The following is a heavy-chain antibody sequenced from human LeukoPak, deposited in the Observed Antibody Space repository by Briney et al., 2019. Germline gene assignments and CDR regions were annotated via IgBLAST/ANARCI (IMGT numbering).Heavy chain of an antibody. CDR3: AKDMAIAAAGTGGSAFDY. D-gene: IGHD6-13*01. CDR2: ISGSGINT. Sequence: GGSLRLSCAASGFTFSSYGMNWIRQAPGKGLEWVSAISGSGINTYYADSVKGRFTISRDNSKNTLYLQMNSLRAEDTALYYCAKDMAIAAAGTGGSAFDYWGQGTLVTVSS. J-gene: IGHJ4*02. CDR1: GFTFSSYG. V-gene: IGHV3-23*01.